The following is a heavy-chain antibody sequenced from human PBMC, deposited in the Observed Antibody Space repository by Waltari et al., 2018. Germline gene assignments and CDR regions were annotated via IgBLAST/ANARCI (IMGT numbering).Heavy chain of an antibody. V-gene: IGHV1-69*13. CDR3: ARERSVGLGDYEWRLDY. CDR1: GGTFSSYA. Sequence: QVQLVQSGAEVKKPGSSVKVSCKASGGTFSSYAISWVRQAPGQGREWMGGIIPCFGTGTDAQKFKGRVTITADESTSTAYMVLRSLRSEDTAVYYCARERSVGLGDYEWRLDYWGQGTLVTVSS. J-gene: IGHJ4*02. D-gene: IGHD4-17*01. CDR2: IIPCFGTG.